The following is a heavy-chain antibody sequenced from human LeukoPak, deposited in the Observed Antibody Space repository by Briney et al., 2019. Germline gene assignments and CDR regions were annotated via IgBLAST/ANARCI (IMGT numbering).Heavy chain of an antibody. CDR1: GFTLSSYW. D-gene: IGHD1-1*01. V-gene: IGHV3-74*01. CDR3: ARVGNGNSLEAFDI. Sequence: GGSPRLSCAASGFTLSSYWMHWVRQAPGKGLVWVSRINSDGSSTSYADSVKGRFTISRDNAKNTLYLQMNSLRAEDTAVYYCARVGNGNSLEAFDIWGQGTMVTVSS. J-gene: IGHJ3*02. CDR2: INSDGSST.